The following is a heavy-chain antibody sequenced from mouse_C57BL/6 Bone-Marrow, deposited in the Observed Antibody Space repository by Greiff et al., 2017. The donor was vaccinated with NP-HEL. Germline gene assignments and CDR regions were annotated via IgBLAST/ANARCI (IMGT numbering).Heavy chain of an antibody. J-gene: IGHJ1*03. CDR1: GISITTGNYR. CDR3: AREGDYGSSFWYFDV. V-gene: IGHV3-5*01. CDR2: IYYSGTI. D-gene: IGHD1-1*01. Sequence: EVKLMESGPGLVKPSQTVFLTCTVTGISITTGNYRWSWIRQFPGNKLEWIGYIYYSGTITYNPSLTSRTTITRDTPKNQFFLEMNSLTAEDTATYYCAREGDYGSSFWYFDVWGTGTTVTVSS.